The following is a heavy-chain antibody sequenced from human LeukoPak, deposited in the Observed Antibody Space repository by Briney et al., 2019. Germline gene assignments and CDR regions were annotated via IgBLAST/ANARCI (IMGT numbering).Heavy chain of an antibody. CDR1: GFNFNDYF. J-gene: IGHJ5*02. D-gene: IGHD5/OR15-5a*01. CDR3: ARVVSSRSMVGFDP. V-gene: IGHV3-11*04. Sequence: GGSLRLSCAASGFNFNDYFMSWIRQAPGKGLEWVSYITTGRTLSYADSVKGRFTISRDNAKNSLFLQMKSLRVEDTAVYYCARVVSSRSMVGFDPWGQGTLVTVSS. CDR2: ITTGRTL.